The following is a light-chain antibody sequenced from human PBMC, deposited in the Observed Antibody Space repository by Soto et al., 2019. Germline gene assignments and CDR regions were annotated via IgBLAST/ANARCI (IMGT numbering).Light chain of an antibody. CDR1: SSDVGGYNY. CDR2: EVN. CDR3: SSFADSYSYV. V-gene: IGLV2-8*01. Sequence: QSALTQPPSASGSPGQSVTISCTGTSSDVGGYNYVSWYQQHPDKAPKLMIYEVNKRPSGVPDRFSGSKSGNTASLTVSGLQAEDEADYYCSSFADSYSYVFGTGTKLTVL. J-gene: IGLJ1*01.